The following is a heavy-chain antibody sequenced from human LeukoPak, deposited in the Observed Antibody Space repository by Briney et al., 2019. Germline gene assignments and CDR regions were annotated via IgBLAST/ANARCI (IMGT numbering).Heavy chain of an antibody. D-gene: IGHD1-26*01. J-gene: IGHJ3*02. CDR3: ARGWWIVGATRKAFDI. CDR1: GGSISSSSYY. V-gene: IGHV4-39*07. CDR2: IYYTGRS. Sequence: PSETLSLTCSVSGGSISSSSYYWGWIRQPPGKGLEWIANIYYTGRSYYNPSLKSRVTISVDTSKNQFSLKLSSVTAADTAVYYCARGWWIVGATRKAFDIWGQGTMVTVSS.